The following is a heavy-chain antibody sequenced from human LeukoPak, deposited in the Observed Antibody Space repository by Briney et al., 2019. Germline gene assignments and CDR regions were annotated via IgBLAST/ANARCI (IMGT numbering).Heavy chain of an antibody. Sequence: GGSLRLSCAASGFDVSSNYMSWVRQAPGKGPEWVSVLYGGDRTYYADSVKGRFTISADKSSNTLYLQMNSLRAEDTAVHYCARAQYYYDSGAYGPDYWGQGTQVTVSS. CDR1: GFDVSSNY. CDR3: ARAQYYYDSGAYGPDY. D-gene: IGHD3-22*01. J-gene: IGHJ4*02. V-gene: IGHV3-53*01. CDR2: LYGGDRT.